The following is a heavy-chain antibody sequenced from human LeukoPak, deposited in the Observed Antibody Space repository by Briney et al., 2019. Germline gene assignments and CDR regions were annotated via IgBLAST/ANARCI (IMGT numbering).Heavy chain of an antibody. Sequence: GGSLRLSCAASGFTFSDYYMSWIRQAPGKGLEWVSYISSSGSTIYYADSVKGRFTISRDNAKNSLYLQMNSLRAEDTAVYYCAKDLPGYVGADGDGPFDIWGQGTMVTVSS. CDR1: GFTFSDYY. V-gene: IGHV3-11*01. J-gene: IGHJ3*02. CDR2: ISSSGSTI. CDR3: AKDLPGYVGADGDGPFDI. D-gene: IGHD1-26*01.